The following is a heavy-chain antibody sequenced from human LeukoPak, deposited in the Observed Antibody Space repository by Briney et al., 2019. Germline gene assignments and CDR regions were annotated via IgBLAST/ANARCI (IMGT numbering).Heavy chain of an antibody. V-gene: IGHV3-21*01. J-gene: IGHJ4*02. CDR1: GFTFSSYS. CDR3: ARDSLTMIVGRQKRGLDY. D-gene: IGHD3-22*01. Sequence: GGSLRLSCAASGFTFSSYSMNWVRQAPGKGLEWVSSITSSSTYIYYADSVKGRFTISRDNAKNSLYLQMNSLRAEDTAVYYCARDSLTMIVGRQKRGLDYWGQGTLVTVSS. CDR2: ITSSSTYI.